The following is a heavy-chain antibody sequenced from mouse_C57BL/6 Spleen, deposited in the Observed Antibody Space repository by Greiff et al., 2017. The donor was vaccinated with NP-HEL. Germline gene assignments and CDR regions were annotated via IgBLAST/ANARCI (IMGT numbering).Heavy chain of an antibody. D-gene: IGHD2-1*01. CDR3: VRAYGRGDAMDY. CDR1: GFSFNTYA. CDR2: IRSKSNNYAT. V-gene: IGHV10-1*01. Sequence: EVQLVESGGGLVQPKGSLKLSCAASGFSFNTYAMNWVRQAPGKGLEWVARIRSKSNNYATYYADSVKDRFTISRDDSESMLYLQMNNLKTEDTAMYYCVRAYGRGDAMDYWGQGTSVTVSS. J-gene: IGHJ4*01.